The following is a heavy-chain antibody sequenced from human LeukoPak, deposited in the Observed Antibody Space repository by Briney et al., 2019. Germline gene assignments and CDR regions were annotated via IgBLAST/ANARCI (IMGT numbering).Heavy chain of an antibody. J-gene: IGHJ5*02. CDR2: INQDQNEI. CDR3: VREHNPGGWFDP. D-gene: IGHD3-10*01. V-gene: IGHV3-7*01. CDR1: GFTFSSYW. Sequence: PGGSLRLSCAASGFTFSSYWMTWVRQAPGKGLEWVASINQDQNEIHYVDSVRGRFTTSRDNAKNSLYLQMNSLTAEDTALYYCVREHNPGGWFDPWGQGTLVTVSS.